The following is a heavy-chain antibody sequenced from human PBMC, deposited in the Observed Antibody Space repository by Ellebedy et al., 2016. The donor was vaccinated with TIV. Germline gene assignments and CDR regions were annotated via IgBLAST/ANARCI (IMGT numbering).Heavy chain of an antibody. CDR3: ARDRDSSGSPGGY. J-gene: IGHJ4*02. V-gene: IGHV1-46*01. Sequence: ASVKVSCXASGYTFTSYHVDWVRQAPGQGLEWMGIINSSGGGTSNAQKFQGRITMTRDTSMNTVYMELTSLRSEDTAVYYCARDRDSSGSPGGYWGQGTLVTVSS. CDR2: INSSGGGT. D-gene: IGHD6-19*01. CDR1: GYTFTSYH.